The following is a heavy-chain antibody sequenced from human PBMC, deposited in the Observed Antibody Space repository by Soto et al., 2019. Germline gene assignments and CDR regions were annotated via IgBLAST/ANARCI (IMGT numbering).Heavy chain of an antibody. J-gene: IGHJ6*02. CDR3: VRPLPSGRNYGMDV. D-gene: IGHD3-10*01. V-gene: IGHV3-53*01. Sequence: EVQLVESGGGLIQPGGSLRLSCTASGLSVRNNYMSWVRQAPGMGLGWVSVIYNDGTTYYADSVKGRFTISRDTSKNTLSLQMDSLRAEDTAVYYCVRPLPSGRNYGMDVWGQGTTVTVSS. CDR1: GLSVRNNY. CDR2: IYNDGTT.